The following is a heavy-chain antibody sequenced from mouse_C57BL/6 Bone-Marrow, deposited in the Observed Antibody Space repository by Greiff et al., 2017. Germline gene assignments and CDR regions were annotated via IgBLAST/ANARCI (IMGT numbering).Heavy chain of an antibody. D-gene: IGHD2-2*01. V-gene: IGHV1-26*01. CDR3: GRGYYGYDWFAY. CDR2: INPNNGGT. J-gene: IGHJ3*01. CDR1: GYTFTDYY. Sequence: EVQLQQSGPELVKPGASVKISCKASGYTFTDYYMNWVKQSHGKSLEWIGDINPNNGGTSYNQKFKGKATLTVDKSSSTAYMERRSLTSEDSAVYYWGRGYYGYDWFAYWGQGTLVTVSA.